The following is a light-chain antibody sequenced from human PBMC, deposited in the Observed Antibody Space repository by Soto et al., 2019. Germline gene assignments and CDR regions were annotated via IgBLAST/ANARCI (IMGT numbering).Light chain of an antibody. J-gene: IGKJ1*01. CDR3: QQRSKFLWT. CDR1: QSVSNY. V-gene: IGKV3-11*01. Sequence: EIVLTQSPATLSLSPGERATLSCRASQSVSNYLAWYQQKPGQAPRLLMYDTSNRAPGIPARFSGSGSGTDFTLTINSLAPEDFAVYFCQQRSKFLWTFGQGTKVEI. CDR2: DTS.